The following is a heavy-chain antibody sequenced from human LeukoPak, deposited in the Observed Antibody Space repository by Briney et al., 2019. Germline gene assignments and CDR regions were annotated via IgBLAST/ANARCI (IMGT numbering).Heavy chain of an antibody. J-gene: IGHJ1*01. CDR1: GFPFSGYA. CDR3: ARVDCGGDCYSPAEYFQH. V-gene: IGHV3-23*01. D-gene: IGHD2-21*02. Sequence: GGSLRLSCAASGFPFSGYALNWVRQAPGKGLEWVSAISGSGGTIFYADSVKGRFTISRDHSKNTLYLQMNSLRAEDTAVYYCARVDCGGDCYSPAEYFQHWGQGTLVTVSS. CDR2: ISGSGGTI.